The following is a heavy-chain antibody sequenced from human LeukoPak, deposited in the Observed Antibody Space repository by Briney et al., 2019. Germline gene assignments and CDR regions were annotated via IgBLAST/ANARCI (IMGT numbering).Heavy chain of an antibody. CDR3: AREESTQKIHALDP. V-gene: IGHV3-23*01. Sequence: PGGSLRLSCAASGFTFSSYAMSWVRQAPGKGLEWVSAISGSGGSTYYADSVKGRFTISRDNSKNTLFLRMNTLRVEDTAVYYCAREESTQKIHALDPWGQGTLVTVSA. CDR2: ISGSGGST. J-gene: IGHJ5*02. CDR1: GFTFSSYA.